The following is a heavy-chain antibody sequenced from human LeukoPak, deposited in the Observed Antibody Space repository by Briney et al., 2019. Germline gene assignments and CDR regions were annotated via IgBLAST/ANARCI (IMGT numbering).Heavy chain of an antibody. D-gene: IGHD3-9*01. Sequence: GGSLRLSCAASGFTFSSYAMSWVRQAPGKGLEWVSAISGSGGSTYYADSVKGRFTISRDNSKNTLYLQMNSLRAEDTAVYYCAKVYYDILTGYYSDAFDIWGQGTMVTASS. J-gene: IGHJ3*02. CDR1: GFTFSSYA. V-gene: IGHV3-23*01. CDR3: AKVYYDILTGYYSDAFDI. CDR2: ISGSGGST.